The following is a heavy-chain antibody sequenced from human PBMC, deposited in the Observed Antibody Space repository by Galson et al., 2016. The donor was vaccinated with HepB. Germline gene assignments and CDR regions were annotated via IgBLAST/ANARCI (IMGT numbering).Heavy chain of an antibody. J-gene: IGHJ4*02. CDR2: IYWDDDT. CDR3: AHYDYRSSSGHNY. CDR1: GFSLTTTNKVA. D-gene: IGHD6-6*01. V-gene: IGHV2-5*02. Sequence: PALVKPTQTLTLTCSLSGFSLTTTNKVAVSWIRQPPGKALEWLALIYWDDDTRYRPSLKSRLAITRDASKNQVVLTMTNMDHEDTATYFCAHYDYRSSSGHNYWGQGALVIVS.